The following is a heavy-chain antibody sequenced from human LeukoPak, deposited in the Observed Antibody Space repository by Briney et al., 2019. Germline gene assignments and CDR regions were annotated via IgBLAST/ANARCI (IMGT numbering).Heavy chain of an antibody. CDR1: GGSISGSSYH. D-gene: IGHD5-18*01. Sequence: SETLSLTCTVSGGSISGSSYHWGWIRQPPGKGLGWIGGINYSWHTYYNPSLESRVTISVDSSKNQFSLKVTSVTAADTALYYCAPTYSYTRGGYDYWGPGTLVTVSS. J-gene: IGHJ4*02. CDR2: INYSWHT. CDR3: APTYSYTRGGYDY. V-gene: IGHV4-39*01.